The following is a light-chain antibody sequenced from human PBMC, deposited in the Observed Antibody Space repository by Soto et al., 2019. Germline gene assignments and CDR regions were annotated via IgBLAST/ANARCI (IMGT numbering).Light chain of an antibody. CDR1: QSLLHSNGNIY. V-gene: IGKV2-28*01. CDR2: FAS. Sequence: DIVMTQSPLSLPVTPGEPASISCRSSQSLLHSNGNIYLDWYLQRPGQSPQLLTYFASNRASGVTGRFSGSGSGAEFTLKISSVEAEDVGGYYCLQALQTPIIFGQGTRLEIK. CDR3: LQALQTPII. J-gene: IGKJ5*01.